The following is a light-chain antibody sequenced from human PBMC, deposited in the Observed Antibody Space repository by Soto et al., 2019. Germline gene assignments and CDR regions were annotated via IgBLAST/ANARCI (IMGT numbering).Light chain of an antibody. V-gene: IGKV3-11*01. Sequence: EVVLTQSPDTLSLSAGERATLSCRTSHSVDIYVAWYQQKPGQAPRLLIYDSYNRVTGIPTRFSGSGSGTDFTLPISGLEPEDSAMYYCQQRKDWPPLTFGGGTKVEIK. CDR3: QQRKDWPPLT. CDR2: DSY. J-gene: IGKJ4*01. CDR1: HSVDIY.